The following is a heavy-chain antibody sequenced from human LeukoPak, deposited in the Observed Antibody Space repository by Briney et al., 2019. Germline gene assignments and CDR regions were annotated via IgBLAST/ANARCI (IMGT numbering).Heavy chain of an antibody. CDR3: ARDFHTVTTTLPHAFDI. CDR1: GFTFSSYA. CDR2: ISYDGSNK. Sequence: EGSLRLSCAASGFTFSSYAMHWVRQAPGKGLEWVAVISYDGSNKYYADSVKGRFTISRDNSKNTLYLQMNSLRAEDTAVYYCARDFHTVTTTLPHAFDIWGQGTMVTVSS. V-gene: IGHV3-30-3*01. J-gene: IGHJ3*02. D-gene: IGHD4-17*01.